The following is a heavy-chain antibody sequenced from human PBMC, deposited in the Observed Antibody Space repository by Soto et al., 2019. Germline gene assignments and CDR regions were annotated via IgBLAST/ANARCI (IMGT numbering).Heavy chain of an antibody. CDR3: ARAYYYDSSGYLNWFDP. CDR2: ISAYNGNT. J-gene: IGHJ5*02. Sequence: ASVKVSCKASGGTFSSYAISWVRQAPGQGLEWMGWISAYNGNTKYSQKFQGRVTITRDTSASTAYMELSSLRSEDTAVYYCARAYYYDSSGYLNWFDPWGQGTLVTVSS. D-gene: IGHD3-22*01. V-gene: IGHV1-3*01. CDR1: GGTFSSYA.